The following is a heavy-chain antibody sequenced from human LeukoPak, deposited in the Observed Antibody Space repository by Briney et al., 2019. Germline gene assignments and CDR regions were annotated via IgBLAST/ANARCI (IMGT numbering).Heavy chain of an antibody. V-gene: IGHV4-38-2*01. Sequence: SETLSLTCAVSGYSISSGYYWGWIRQPPGKGLEWIGSMYHSGSTYYNPSLKSRVTISVDTSKNLFSLKLSSVTAADTAVYYCARQLFWSGYWFDPWGQRTLVTVSS. D-gene: IGHD3-3*01. CDR2: MYHSGST. J-gene: IGHJ5*02. CDR3: ARQLFWSGYWFDP. CDR1: GYSISSGYY.